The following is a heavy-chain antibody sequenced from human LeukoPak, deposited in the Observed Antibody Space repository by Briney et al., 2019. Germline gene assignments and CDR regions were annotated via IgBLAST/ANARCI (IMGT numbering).Heavy chain of an antibody. Sequence: SETLSLTCTVSGGSISSYYWSWIRQPPGKGLDCIGYIYFSGSTNYSPSLKSRVTISVDTSKNQFSLKLTSVTAADTAVYYCARLRYSGYVKYYFDYWGQGTLVTVSS. V-gene: IGHV4-59*01. CDR2: IYFSGST. J-gene: IGHJ4*02. D-gene: IGHD5-12*01. CDR1: GGSISSYY. CDR3: ARLRYSGYVKYYFDY.